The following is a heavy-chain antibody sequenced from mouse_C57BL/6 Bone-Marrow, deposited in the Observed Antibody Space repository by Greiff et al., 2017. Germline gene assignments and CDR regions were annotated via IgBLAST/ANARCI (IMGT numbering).Heavy chain of an antibody. CDR3: TRRASYGSSPWFAY. J-gene: IGHJ3*01. Sequence: QVQLQQSGAELVRPGASVTLSCTASGYTFTDYEMHWVRQTPVHGLEWIGAIDPETGGTAYNQKFKGKALLTADKSASPAYMELRSLTAEDSAVYCCTRRASYGSSPWFAYWGQGTLVTVSA. V-gene: IGHV1-15*01. CDR2: IDPETGGT. CDR1: GYTFTDYE. D-gene: IGHD1-1*01.